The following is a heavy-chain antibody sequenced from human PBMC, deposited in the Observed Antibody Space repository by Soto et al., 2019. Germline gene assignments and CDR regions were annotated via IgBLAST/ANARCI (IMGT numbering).Heavy chain of an antibody. D-gene: IGHD3-3*01. CDR3: ERGLGGVPVAADFDY. V-gene: IGHV3-21*01. J-gene: IGHJ4*02. CDR1: GLSFSTYS. Sequence: GGSLRLSCAASGLSFSTYSMNWVRQAPGKGLEWVSSISTSSSNIFYAASVKGRFTVSRDNAKNSLYLQMDNLRAEDTAVYFCERGLGGVPVAADFDYWGQGTLVTVSS. CDR2: ISTSSSNI.